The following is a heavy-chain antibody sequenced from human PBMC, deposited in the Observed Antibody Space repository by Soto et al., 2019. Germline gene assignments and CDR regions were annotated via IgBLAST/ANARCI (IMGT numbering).Heavy chain of an antibody. CDR1: GNTFASHG. CDR3: ARVDPRGVAVVRDY. D-gene: IGHD3-10*01. J-gene: IGHJ4*02. Sequence: SVKVSCNASGNTFASHGFSWVRQAPGQGLEWMGWISGFNGQTNYALKFQGRVTLTTDASTSTAYMELRSLRSEDTAVYFCARVDPRGVAVVRDYWGQGTLVTDSS. CDR2: ISGFNGQT. V-gene: IGHV1-18*01.